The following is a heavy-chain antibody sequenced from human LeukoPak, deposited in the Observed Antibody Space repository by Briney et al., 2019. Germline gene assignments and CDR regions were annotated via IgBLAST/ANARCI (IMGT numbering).Heavy chain of an antibody. CDR1: GGSISSSYYY. CDR2: IYYSGST. J-gene: IGHJ4*02. CDR3: AREIVGATSGDY. D-gene: IGHD1-26*01. Sequence: SETLSLTCTVSGGSISSSYYYWGWIRQPPGKGLEWIGSIYYSGSTYYSPSLKSRVTISVDRSKNQFSLKLSSVTAADTAVYYCAREIVGATSGDYWGQGTLVTVSS. V-gene: IGHV4-39*07.